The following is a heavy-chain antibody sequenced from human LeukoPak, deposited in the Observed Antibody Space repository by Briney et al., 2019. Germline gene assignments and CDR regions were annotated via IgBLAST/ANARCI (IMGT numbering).Heavy chain of an antibody. CDR3: ARASGGNPDAFDI. Sequence: ASVKVSCKASGYTFTSYGISWVRQAPGQGLEWMGMINPSGGSTSYVQQFRGRVTMTRDMAASTVYMELSSLRSEDTAVYYCARASGGNPDAFDIWGQGTMVTVSS. V-gene: IGHV1-46*01. J-gene: IGHJ3*02. D-gene: IGHD4-23*01. CDR1: GYTFTSYG. CDR2: INPSGGST.